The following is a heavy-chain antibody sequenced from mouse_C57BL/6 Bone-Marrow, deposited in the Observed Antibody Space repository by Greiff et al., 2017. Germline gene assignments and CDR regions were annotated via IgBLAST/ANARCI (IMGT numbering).Heavy chain of an antibody. V-gene: IGHV1-4*01. D-gene: IGHD1-1*01. CDR1: GYTFTSYT. CDR2: INPSSGYT. CDR3: AGGSSAWFAY. Sequence: VKLMESGAELARPGASVKMSCKASGYTFTSYTMHWVKQRPGQGLEWIGYINPSSGYTKYNQKFKDKATLTADKSSSTAYMQLSSLTSEDSAVYYCAGGSSAWFAYWGQGTLVTVSA. J-gene: IGHJ3*01.